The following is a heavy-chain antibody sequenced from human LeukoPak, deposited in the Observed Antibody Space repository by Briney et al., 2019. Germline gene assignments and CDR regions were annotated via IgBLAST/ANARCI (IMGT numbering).Heavy chain of an antibody. V-gene: IGHV3-7*01. CDR1: GFTFNRCW. CDR2: INPDGRDT. CDR3: TSWGDTTAEYFQR. D-gene: IGHD2-21*02. Sequence: GGSLRLSCVVSGFTFNRCWMNWFHQAPGKGLEWVAHINPDGRDTYYVDSVKGRFTISRDNAQNSMYLQMNSLRVEDTAVYYCTSWGDTTAEYFQRWGQGTLVTVSS. J-gene: IGHJ1*01.